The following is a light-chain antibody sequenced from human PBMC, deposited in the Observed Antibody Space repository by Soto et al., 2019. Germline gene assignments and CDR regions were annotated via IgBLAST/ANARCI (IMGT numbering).Light chain of an antibody. CDR3: CSYTRTSNHYF. CDR1: SSDIGGYDY. J-gene: IGLJ1*01. CDR2: EVR. Sequence: QSVLTQPASVSGSPGQSITISCTGTSSDIGGYDYVSWYQQRPGKAPKLMIYEVRYRPSGVSNRLSGSKSGNTASLTISGLQAEDEAVYYCCSYTRTSNHYFFGSGTKVTVL. V-gene: IGLV2-14*01.